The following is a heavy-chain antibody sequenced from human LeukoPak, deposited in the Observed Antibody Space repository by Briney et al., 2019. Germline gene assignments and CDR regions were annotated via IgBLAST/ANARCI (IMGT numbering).Heavy chain of an antibody. J-gene: IGHJ6*02. CDR2: ISGSGGST. Sequence: GGSLRLSCAASGFTFSSHAMSWVRQAPGKGLEWVSAISGSGGSTYYADSVKGRFTISRDNSKNTLYLQMNSLRAEDTAVYYCAKDSSYYDFWSGYFNGMDVWGQGTTVTVSS. V-gene: IGHV3-23*01. CDR3: AKDSSYYDFWSGYFNGMDV. D-gene: IGHD3-3*01. CDR1: GFTFSSHA.